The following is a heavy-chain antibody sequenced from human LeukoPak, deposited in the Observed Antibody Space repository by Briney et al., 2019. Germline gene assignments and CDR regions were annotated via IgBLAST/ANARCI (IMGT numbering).Heavy chain of an antibody. CDR2: IYTSGST. V-gene: IGHV4-4*07. CDR3: ARGYSSGWYDVGWFDP. J-gene: IGHJ5*02. CDR1: GGSISSYY. Sequence: SETLSLTCTVSGGSISSYYWSWIRQPAGKGLEWIGRIYTSGSTNYNASLKSRVTISVGTSKNQFSLKLSSVTAADTAVYYCARGYSSGWYDVGWFDPWGQGTLVTVSS. D-gene: IGHD6-19*01.